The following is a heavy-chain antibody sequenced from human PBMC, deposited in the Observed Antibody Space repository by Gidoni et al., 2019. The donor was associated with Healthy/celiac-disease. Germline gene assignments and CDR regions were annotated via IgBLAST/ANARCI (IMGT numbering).Heavy chain of an antibody. Sequence: EVQLVESGGGLVKPGGSLRLSCAASGFTFSSYSMNWVRQAPGKGLEWVSSISSSSSYIYYADSVKGRFTISRDNAKNSLYLQMNSLRAEDTAVYYCARALYCSSTSCYPSPYMDVWGQGTTVTVSS. D-gene: IGHD2-2*01. CDR3: ARALYCSSTSCYPSPYMDV. J-gene: IGHJ6*02. CDR2: ISSSSSYI. CDR1: GFTFSSYS. V-gene: IGHV3-21*01.